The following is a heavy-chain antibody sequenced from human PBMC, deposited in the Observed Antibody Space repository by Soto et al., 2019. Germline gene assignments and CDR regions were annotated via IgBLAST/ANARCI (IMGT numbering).Heavy chain of an antibody. CDR3: AKFNGWHVAAAGFDY. Sequence: GGSLRLSCAASGFTFSSYAMSWVRQAPGKGLEWVSAISGSGGSTYYADSVKGRFTISRDNSKNTLYLQMNSLRAEDTAVYYCAKFNGWHVAAAGFDYWGKGTLVTVSS. CDR1: GFTFSSYA. CDR2: ISGSGGST. D-gene: IGHD6-13*01. J-gene: IGHJ4*02. V-gene: IGHV3-23*01.